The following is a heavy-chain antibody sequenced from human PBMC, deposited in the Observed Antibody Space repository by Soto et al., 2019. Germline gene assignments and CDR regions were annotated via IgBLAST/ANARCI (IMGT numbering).Heavy chain of an antibody. CDR1: GFTFSEYG. J-gene: IGHJ4*02. Sequence: LRLSCAASGFTFSEYGIDWIRQAPGKGLEWVAVISHEGGTQYYADSVRARFTVSRDNSKNIVYLQMDSLRPEDTAVYFCAKEGTPRVSQWDDNWGQGTLVTVSS. CDR2: ISHEGGTQ. CDR3: AKEGTPRVSQWDDN. V-gene: IGHV3-30*18. D-gene: IGHD1-26*01.